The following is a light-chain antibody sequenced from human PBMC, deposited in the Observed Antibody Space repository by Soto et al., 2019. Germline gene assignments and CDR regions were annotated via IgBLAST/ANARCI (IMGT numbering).Light chain of an antibody. CDR3: CSYTSSSTLV. CDR2: EVS. CDR1: SSDLGGYNY. V-gene: IGLV2-14*01. Sequence: QSALTQPASVSGSPGQSITISCTGTSSDLGGYNYVSWYQQHPGKAPKLMIYEVSNRPSGVSNRFSGYKSGNTASLAISGLQAEDEADYYCCSYTSSSTLVFGTGTKLTVL. J-gene: IGLJ1*01.